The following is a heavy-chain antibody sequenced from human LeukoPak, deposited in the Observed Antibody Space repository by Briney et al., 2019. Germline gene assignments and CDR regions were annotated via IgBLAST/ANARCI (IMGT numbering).Heavy chain of an antibody. CDR3: ARDMRDSSGYFTDAFDI. J-gene: IGHJ3*02. CDR2: INHSGST. V-gene: IGHV4-39*07. D-gene: IGHD3-22*01. CDR1: GGSISSSSYY. Sequence: SETLSLTCTVSGGSISSSSYYWGWIRQPPGKGLEWIGEINHSGSTNYNPSLKSRVTISVDTSKNQFSLKLSSVTAADTAVYYCARDMRDSSGYFTDAFDIWGQGTMVTVSS.